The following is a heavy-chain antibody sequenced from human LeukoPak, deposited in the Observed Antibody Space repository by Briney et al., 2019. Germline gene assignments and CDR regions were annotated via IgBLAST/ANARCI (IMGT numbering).Heavy chain of an antibody. Sequence: PGGSLRLSCAASGFTFSSYEMNWVRQAPGKGLEWVSYISSSGSTIYYADSVKGRFTTSRDNPKNSLSLQTNNLRAEDTAVYYCARNMDYSNSVGDYSTFFFDYWGRGTLVTVSS. D-gene: IGHD3-22*01. CDR3: ARNMDYSNSVGDYSTFFFDY. CDR1: GFTFSSYE. CDR2: ISSSGSTI. V-gene: IGHV3-48*03. J-gene: IGHJ4*02.